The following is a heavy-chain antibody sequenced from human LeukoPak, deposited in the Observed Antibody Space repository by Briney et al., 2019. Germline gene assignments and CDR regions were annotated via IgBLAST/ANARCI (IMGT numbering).Heavy chain of an antibody. CDR2: IYYSGST. CDR3: ARARITMVRGVITYYFDY. V-gene: IGHV4-59*01. Sequence: PSETLSLTCTVSGGSISRYYWSWIRQPPGKGLEWIGYIYYSGSTNYNPSLKSRVTISVDTSKNQFSLKLSSVTAADTAVYYCARARITMVRGVITYYFDYWGQGTLVTVSS. CDR1: GGSISRYY. J-gene: IGHJ4*02. D-gene: IGHD3-10*01.